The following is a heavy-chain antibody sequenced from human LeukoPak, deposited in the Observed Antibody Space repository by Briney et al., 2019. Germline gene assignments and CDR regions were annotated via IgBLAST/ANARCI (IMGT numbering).Heavy chain of an antibody. V-gene: IGHV3-48*03. CDR3: ARWYDYDSKGYNYYFDY. J-gene: IGHJ4*02. Sequence: PGGSLRLSCAASGFNFRSHEMNWVRQAPGKGLEWISYISTLSNTIYYADSVKGRFTISRDNAKNSVYLQMNSLRAEDTAVYYCARWYDYDSKGYNYYFDYWGQGTLVTVSS. CDR2: ISTLSNTI. CDR1: GFNFRSHE. D-gene: IGHD3-22*01.